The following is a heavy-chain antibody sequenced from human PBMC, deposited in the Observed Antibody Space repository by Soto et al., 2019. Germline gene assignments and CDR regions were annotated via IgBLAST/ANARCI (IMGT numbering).Heavy chain of an antibody. V-gene: IGHV1-3*01. CDR2: INAGNGHT. Sequence: QVQLVQSGAEVKKPGASVKVSCKASGYTFSNYLLHCVRQAPGQGLEWMGWINAGNGHTKYSQKFQGRVTFTRDTSATTAYIELSSLRSEATAVYYCASPSYGSGSYYWGQGTLVTVSS. D-gene: IGHD3-10*01. CDR1: GYTFSNYL. J-gene: IGHJ4*02. CDR3: ASPSYGSGSYY.